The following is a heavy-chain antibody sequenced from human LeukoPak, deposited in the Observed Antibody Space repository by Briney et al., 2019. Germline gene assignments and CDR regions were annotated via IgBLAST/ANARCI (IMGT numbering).Heavy chain of an antibody. Sequence: QAGGSLRLSCAASGFTFSSYAMHWVRQAPGKGLEWVAVISYDGSNKYYADSVKGRFTISRDNSKNTLYLQMNSLRAEDTAVYYCARSPYDYPMIYFDYWGQGTLVTVSS. J-gene: IGHJ4*02. D-gene: IGHD3-16*01. CDR1: GFTFSSYA. V-gene: IGHV3-30-3*01. CDR2: ISYDGSNK. CDR3: ARSPYDYPMIYFDY.